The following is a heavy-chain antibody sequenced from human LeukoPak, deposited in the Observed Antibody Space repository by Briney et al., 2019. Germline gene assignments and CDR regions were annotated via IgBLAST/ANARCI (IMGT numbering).Heavy chain of an antibody. J-gene: IGHJ6*02. Sequence: PGGSLKLSCAAFGFTVSSNYMSWVRQAPGKGLEWVSVIYSGGSIYYADSVKGRFTISRDNAKNSLYLQMNSLRDEDTAVYYCARVSYDSSGYFPSVGMDVWGQGTTVTVSS. V-gene: IGHV3-53*01. CDR1: GFTVSSNY. CDR2: IYSGGSI. CDR3: ARVSYDSSGYFPSVGMDV. D-gene: IGHD3-22*01.